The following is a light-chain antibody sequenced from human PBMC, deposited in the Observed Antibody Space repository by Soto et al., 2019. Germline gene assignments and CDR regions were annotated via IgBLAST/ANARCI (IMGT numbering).Light chain of an antibody. Sequence: EIVLTQSPGTLSLSPGERATLSCSASQSVSSSYLAWCQQNPVQAPRLLIYGASSSATGIPDRFRGSGYGTVFTLTISRLEADDFAVYCCRQYGSAPFTVGPATKVDIK. CDR2: GAS. CDR3: RQYGSAPFT. CDR1: QSVSSSY. J-gene: IGKJ3*01. V-gene: IGKV3-20*01.